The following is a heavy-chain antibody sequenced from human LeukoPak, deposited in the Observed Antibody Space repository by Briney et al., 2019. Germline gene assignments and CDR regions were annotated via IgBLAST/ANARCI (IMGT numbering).Heavy chain of an antibody. CDR2: ISAYNGNT. Sequence: ASVKVSCKASGYTFTSYGISWVRQAPGQGLEWMGWISAYNGNTNYAQKLQGRVTMTTDTSTSTAYMELRSLRSDDTAVYYCARNIAVAGTEWFDPWGQGTLVTVSS. CDR1: GYTFTSYG. CDR3: ARNIAVAGTEWFDP. V-gene: IGHV1-18*01. D-gene: IGHD6-19*01. J-gene: IGHJ5*02.